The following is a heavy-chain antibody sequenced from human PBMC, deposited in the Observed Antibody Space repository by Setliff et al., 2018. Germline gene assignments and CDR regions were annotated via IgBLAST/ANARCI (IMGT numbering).Heavy chain of an antibody. V-gene: IGHV4-39*01. J-gene: IGHJ2*01. CDR3: ARTSTGRYFDL. Sequence: PSETLSLTCTVSGASLNSGTYYWGWIRQPPGKGLGWIGRIYYRGDTYYNASLKGRLTISVDTAQNQFSLRLTSVTAADTAVYYCARTSTGRYFDLWGRGTLVTVSS. CDR2: IYYRGDT. D-gene: IGHD2-2*01. CDR1: GASLNSGTYY.